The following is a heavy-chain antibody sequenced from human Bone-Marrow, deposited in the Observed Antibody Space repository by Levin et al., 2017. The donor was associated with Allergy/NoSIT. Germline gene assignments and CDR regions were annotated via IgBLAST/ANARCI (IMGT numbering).Heavy chain of an antibody. Sequence: GGSLRLSCAASGFTVSRNYMSWVRQAPGKGLEGVSIIYSGGSTYYTDSVKGRFTISRDSSKNTLYLQMNSLRAEDTAVYYCARSPTSGYWGQGSRVAVSS. CDR1: GFTVSRNY. J-gene: IGHJ4*02. V-gene: IGHV3-53*01. CDR3: ARSPTSGY. CDR2: IYSGGST.